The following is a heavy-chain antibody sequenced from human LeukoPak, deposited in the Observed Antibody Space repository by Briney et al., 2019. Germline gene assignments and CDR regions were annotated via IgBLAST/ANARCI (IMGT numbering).Heavy chain of an antibody. CDR3: ARDYGGSSPFDY. D-gene: IGHD4-23*01. CDR1: GFTFSSYA. V-gene: IGHV3-30*04. Sequence: PGGSLRLSCAASGFTFSSYAMHWVRQAPGKGLEWVAVILYDGSNKFYADSVKGRFTISRGNAKHSRYLQMNSMRAEDTAVYYCARDYGGSSPFDYWGQGTLVTVSS. J-gene: IGHJ4*02. CDR2: ILYDGSNK.